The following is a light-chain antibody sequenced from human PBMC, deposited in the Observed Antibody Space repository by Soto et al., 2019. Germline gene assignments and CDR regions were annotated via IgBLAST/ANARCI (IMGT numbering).Light chain of an antibody. V-gene: IGKV1-5*03. CDR2: KAS. CDR3: QQYDTYWT. CDR1: QSISSW. Sequence: DIQMTQSPSTLSASVGDRVTITCRASQSISSWLAWYQQKPGKAPKLLIYKASNLERGVPSRFSGSGSGTEFTLTIFSLQPDDFATYYCQQYDTYWTFGQGTKVDIK. J-gene: IGKJ1*01.